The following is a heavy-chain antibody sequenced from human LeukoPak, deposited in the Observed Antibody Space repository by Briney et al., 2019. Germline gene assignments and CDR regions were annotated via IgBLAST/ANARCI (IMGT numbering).Heavy chain of an antibody. Sequence: SVKVSCKASGGTFSSYAISWVRQAPGQGLEWMGGIIPIFGTANYAQKFQGRVTITADKSTSTAYMELSSLRSEDTAVYYCARPEAGTGYFDYWGQGTLVTVSS. D-gene: IGHD6-19*01. CDR1: GGTFSSYA. V-gene: IGHV1-69*06. CDR3: ARPEAGTGYFDY. CDR2: IIPIFGTA. J-gene: IGHJ4*02.